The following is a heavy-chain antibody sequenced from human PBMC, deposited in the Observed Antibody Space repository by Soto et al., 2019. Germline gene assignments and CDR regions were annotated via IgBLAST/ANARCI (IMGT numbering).Heavy chain of an antibody. CDR2: ISSLSSPR. Sequence: PGGSLRLSCAASGFTFSGYSMNWVRQAPGKGLEWISYISSLSSPRYYAESVEGRFTISRDNAKNSLYLQMSSLRDEDTAVYFCAREDILGARSFDYWGQGALVTAPQ. V-gene: IGHV3-48*02. D-gene: IGHD1-26*01. J-gene: IGHJ4*02. CDR1: GFTFSGYS. CDR3: AREDILGARSFDY.